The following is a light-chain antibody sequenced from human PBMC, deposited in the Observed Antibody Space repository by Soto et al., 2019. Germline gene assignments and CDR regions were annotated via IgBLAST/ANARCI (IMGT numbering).Light chain of an antibody. CDR1: QSVSSY. CDR2: GPS. CDR3: QQYNNWPPIT. Sequence: EIVLTQSPATLSLYPGERATLSCRASQSVSSYLAWYQQKPGQAPRLLIFGPSSRASGIPDRFSGGGSGTEFTLTISSLQSEDFAVYYCQQYNNWPPITFGQGTLLEIK. J-gene: IGKJ5*01. V-gene: IGKV3D-15*01.